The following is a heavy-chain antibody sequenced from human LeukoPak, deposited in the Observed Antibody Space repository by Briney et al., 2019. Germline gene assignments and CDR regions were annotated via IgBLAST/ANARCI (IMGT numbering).Heavy chain of an antibody. D-gene: IGHD1-26*01. CDR3: ARSYGEGYYYGMDV. CDR2: IIPIFGTA. J-gene: IGHJ6*02. V-gene: IGHV1-69*13. CDR1: GYTFTSYY. Sequence: SVKVSCKASGYTFTSYYMHWVRQAPGQGLEWMGGIIPIFGTANYAQKFQGRVTITADESTSTAYMELSSLRSEDTAVYYCARSYGEGYYYGMDVWGQGTTVTVSS.